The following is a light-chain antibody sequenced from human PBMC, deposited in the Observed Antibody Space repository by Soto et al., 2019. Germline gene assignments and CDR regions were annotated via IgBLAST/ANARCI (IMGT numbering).Light chain of an antibody. J-gene: IGLJ2*01. CDR1: SGHSSSA. CDR3: QTWDTGIVV. V-gene: IGLV4-69*01. CDR2: LTSAGSH. Sequence: QSVLTQSPSASASLGASVKLICTLSSGHSSSAIAWHQQQPGKGPRYLMKLTSAGSHTKGDGIPDRFSGSSSGTERYLTISNLQSEDEADYYCQTWDTGIVVFGGGTKLTVL.